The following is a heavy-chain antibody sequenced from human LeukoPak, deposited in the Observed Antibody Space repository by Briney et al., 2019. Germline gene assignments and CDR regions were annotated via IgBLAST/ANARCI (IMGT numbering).Heavy chain of an antibody. CDR1: GFSFTNYA. J-gene: IGHJ4*02. CDR2: IRGGGGT. Sequence: GGTLRLSCAASGFSFTNYAMSWVRQAPARGPEWVSSIRGGGGTYYADSLKGRFTLSRDDSRNTVYLQMNNLRVDDTAIYYCAKGNWVSNADAVWGGQGTQVTVSS. CDR3: AKGNWVSNADAVW. D-gene: IGHD1-1*01. V-gene: IGHV3-23*01.